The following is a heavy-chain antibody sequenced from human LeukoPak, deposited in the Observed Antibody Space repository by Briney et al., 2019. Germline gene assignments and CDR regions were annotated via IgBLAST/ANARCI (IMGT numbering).Heavy chain of an antibody. Sequence: GGSLRLSCAGSGFTFSNYAMSWVRQAPGKGLEWVSSIVSSGGNTFYADSVKGRFTISRDNSKNTLYLQMNSLIAEDTAVYFCAKSQDGGRLFHFDYWGQGTLVTVSS. D-gene: IGHD1-26*01. CDR2: IVSSGGNT. CDR1: GFTFSNYA. V-gene: IGHV3-23*01. CDR3: AKSQDGGRLFHFDY. J-gene: IGHJ4*02.